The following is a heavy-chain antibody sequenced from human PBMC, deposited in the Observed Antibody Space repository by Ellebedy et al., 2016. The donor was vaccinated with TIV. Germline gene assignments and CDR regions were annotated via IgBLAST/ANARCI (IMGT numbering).Heavy chain of an antibody. CDR1: GFSFSSYW. J-gene: IGHJ3*02. V-gene: IGHV3-7*01. CDR2: IRLDGGDK. D-gene: IGHD4-17*01. CDR3: ATDGSYGDYLSPTHAFVI. Sequence: GGSLRLSCVASGFSFSSYWMTWVRQAPGKGLEWVANIRLDGGDKNYVDSVKGRFTVSRDNAKNSLYLQMTSLRADDTAVYYCATDGSYGDYLSPTHAFVIWGQGTMVTVSS.